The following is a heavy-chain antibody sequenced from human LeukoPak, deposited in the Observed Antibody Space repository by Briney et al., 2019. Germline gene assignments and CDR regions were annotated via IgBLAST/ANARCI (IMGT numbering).Heavy chain of an antibody. D-gene: IGHD6-19*01. CDR3: ARVWGGSGWTEFDY. CDR2: IWYDGSNK. Sequence: PGGSLRLSCAASGFTFSSYGMHWVRQAPGKGLEWVAVIWYDGSNKYADSVKGRFTTSRDNSKNTLYLQMNSLRAEDTAVYYCARVWGGSGWTEFDYWGQGTLVTVSS. V-gene: IGHV3-33*01. J-gene: IGHJ4*02. CDR1: GFTFSSYG.